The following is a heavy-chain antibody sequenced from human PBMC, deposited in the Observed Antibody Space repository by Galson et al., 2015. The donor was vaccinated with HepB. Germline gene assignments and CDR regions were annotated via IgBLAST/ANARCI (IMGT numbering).Heavy chain of an antibody. D-gene: IGHD3-3*01. CDR1: GFTFNNYW. Sequence: SLRLSCAASGFTFNNYWMSWVRQAPGKGLEWVANIKQDGSEKYYVDSVKGRFTISRDSAKNSLYLQMNSLRAEDTAVYFCAREAGSSGTYYIFWSGYYPYYSYYYMDVWGKGTTVIVSS. CDR3: AREAGSSGTYYIFWSGYYPYYSYYYMDV. V-gene: IGHV3-7*01. CDR2: IKQDGSEK. J-gene: IGHJ6*03.